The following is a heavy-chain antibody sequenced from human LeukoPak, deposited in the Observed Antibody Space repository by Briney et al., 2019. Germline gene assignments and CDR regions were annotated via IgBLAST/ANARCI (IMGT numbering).Heavy chain of an antibody. V-gene: IGHV4-34*01. CDR2: INHSGST. CDR3: VVLSSSSKGSFDY. Sequence: SETLSLTCAVYGGSFSGYYWSWIRQPPGKGLEWIGEINHSGSTNYNPSLKSRVTISVDTSKNQFSLKLSSVTAADTAVYYCVVLSSSSKGSFDYWGQGTLVTVSS. D-gene: IGHD2-2*01. J-gene: IGHJ4*02. CDR1: GGSFSGYY.